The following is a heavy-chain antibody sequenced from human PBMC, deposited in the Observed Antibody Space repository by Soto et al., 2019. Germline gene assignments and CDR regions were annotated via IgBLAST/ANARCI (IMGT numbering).Heavy chain of an antibody. V-gene: IGHV3-21*01. Sequence: GGSLRLSCAASGFTFSSYSMNWVRQAPGKGLEWVSSISSSSSYIYYADSVKGRFTISRDNAKNSLYLQMNSLRAEDTAVYYCARSPGGGYYRVQYYYYYYMDVWGKGTTVTVSS. J-gene: IGHJ6*03. D-gene: IGHD3-3*01. CDR1: GFTFSSYS. CDR3: ARSPGGGYYRVQYYYYYYMDV. CDR2: ISSSSSYI.